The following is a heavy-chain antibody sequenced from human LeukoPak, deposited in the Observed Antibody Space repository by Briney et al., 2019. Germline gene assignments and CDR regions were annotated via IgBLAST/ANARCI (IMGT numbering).Heavy chain of an antibody. Sequence: PAGSLRLSCAASGFTFSNYFISWIRQPPGKGLEWVSYITNSGRSTNYADAMKGRSTISRDKAKKSACLEMTYLRAEDTAVYYCAREASWNYHVFDCWRQGRLATVCS. CDR1: GFTFSNYF. J-gene: IGHJ4*02. D-gene: IGHD1-7*01. CDR3: AREASWNYHVFDC. CDR2: ITNSGRST. V-gene: IGHV3-11*06.